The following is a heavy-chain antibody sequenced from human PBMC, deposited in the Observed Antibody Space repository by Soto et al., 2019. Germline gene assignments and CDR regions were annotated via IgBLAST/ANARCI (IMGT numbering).Heavy chain of an antibody. V-gene: IGHV3-66*01. D-gene: IGHD3-10*01. CDR1: GFTVSSNY. Sequence: PGGSLRLSCAASGFTVSSNYMSWVRQAPGKGLEWVSVIYSGGSTYYADSVKGRFTISRDNSKNTLYLQMNSLRAEDTAVYYCAREVANYYGADAFDIWGQGTMVTVS. CDR3: AREVANYYGADAFDI. J-gene: IGHJ3*02. CDR2: IYSGGST.